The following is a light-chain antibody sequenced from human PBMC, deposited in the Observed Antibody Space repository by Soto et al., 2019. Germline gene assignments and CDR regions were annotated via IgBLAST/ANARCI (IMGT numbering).Light chain of an antibody. CDR2: DAS. Sequence: EIVMTQSPGTLSVSPGEGATLFCRASQSVRTKLAWYRQKPGQTPRLLIYDASSRATGIPDRISGSGSGTDFTLTISRLEPEDFAVYYCQQYGSAPFTFGPGTKVDIK. CDR1: QSVRTK. V-gene: IGKV3-20*01. J-gene: IGKJ3*01. CDR3: QQYGSAPFT.